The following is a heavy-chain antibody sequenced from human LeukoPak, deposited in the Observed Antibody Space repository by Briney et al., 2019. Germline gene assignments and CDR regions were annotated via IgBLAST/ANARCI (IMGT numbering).Heavy chain of an antibody. Sequence: GGSLRLSCAASGFTVSSNYMSWVHQAPGKGLEWVSVIYSGGSTYYADSVKGRFTISRDNPKNTLYLQMNSLRAEDTAVYYCARDVDYGGNYGYWGQGTLVTVSS. D-gene: IGHD4-23*01. CDR1: GFTVSSNY. CDR2: IYSGGST. J-gene: IGHJ4*02. V-gene: IGHV3-53*05. CDR3: ARDVDYGGNYGY.